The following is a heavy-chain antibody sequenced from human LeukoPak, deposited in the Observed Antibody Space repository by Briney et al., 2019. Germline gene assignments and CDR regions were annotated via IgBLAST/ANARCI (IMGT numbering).Heavy chain of an antibody. CDR2: IYTSGST. D-gene: IGHD1-26*01. J-gene: IGHJ4*02. Sequence: SETLSLTCTVSGGSISSYYWSWIRQPPGKGLEWIGYIYTSGSTNYNPSLKSRVTISVDTSKNQFSLKLSTVTAADTAVYYCARHFSEWVFDYWGQGTLVTVSS. V-gene: IGHV4-4*09. CDR3: ARHFSEWVFDY. CDR1: GGSISSYY.